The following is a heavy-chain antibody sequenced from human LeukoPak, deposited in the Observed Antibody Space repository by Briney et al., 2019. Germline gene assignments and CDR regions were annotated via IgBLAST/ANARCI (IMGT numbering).Heavy chain of an antibody. J-gene: IGHJ6*03. CDR2: IYTTGRI. CDR3: ARTTEGGYSYGYFYYYYMDV. V-gene: IGHV4-4*07. Sequence: PSETLSLTCTVSGGSISSYYWSWIRQPAGKGLEWIGRIYTTGRINYNPSLKSRVTMSVDTSKNQFSLKLSSVTAADTAVYYCARTTEGGYSYGYFYYYYMDVWGKGTTVTTSS. CDR1: GGSISSYY. D-gene: IGHD5-18*01.